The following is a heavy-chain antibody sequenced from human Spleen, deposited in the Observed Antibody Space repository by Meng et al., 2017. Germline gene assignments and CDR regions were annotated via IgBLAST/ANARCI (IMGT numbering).Heavy chain of an antibody. J-gene: IGHJ5*02. D-gene: IGHD2-2*02. V-gene: IGHV4-34*01. CDR2: INHSGST. Sequence: QVQLQESGPGLVKPSETLSLTCAAYGGSFSGYYWSWIRQPPGKGLEWIGEINHSGSTNYNPSLKSRVTISVDTSKNQFSLKLSSVTAADTAVYYCARGSGSPEYCSSTSCYSGGWFDPWGQGTLVTVSS. CDR3: ARGSGSPEYCSSTSCYSGGWFDP. CDR1: GGSFSGYY.